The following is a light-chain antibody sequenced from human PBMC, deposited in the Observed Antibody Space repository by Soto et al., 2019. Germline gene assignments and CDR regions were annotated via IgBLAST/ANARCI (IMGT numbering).Light chain of an antibody. J-gene: IGKJ1*01. CDR2: DAS. Sequence: EIVFTQSPGTLSLSPGEIATLSCMASQSVSSSYLAWYQQRPGQAPRLLIYDASIRATGIPARFSGSGSGTDFTLTISSLEPEDFAIYFCQQRGNWWTFGQGTKVDIK. CDR1: QSVSSSY. CDR3: QQRGNWWT. V-gene: IGKV3D-20*02.